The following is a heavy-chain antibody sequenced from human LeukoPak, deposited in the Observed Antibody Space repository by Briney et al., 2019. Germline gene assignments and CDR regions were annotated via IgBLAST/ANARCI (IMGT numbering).Heavy chain of an antibody. V-gene: IGHV4-4*07. CDR3: ARARRAAYAQLVNWFDP. Sequence: SETLSLTCTVSGGSISSYYWSWIRQPAGKGLEWIGRIYTSGSTNYNPSLKSRVTMSVDTSKNQFSLKLNSVTAADTAVYYCARARRAAYAQLVNWFDPWGQGTLVTVSS. CDR1: GGSISSYY. D-gene: IGHD1-1*01. CDR2: IYTSGST. J-gene: IGHJ5*02.